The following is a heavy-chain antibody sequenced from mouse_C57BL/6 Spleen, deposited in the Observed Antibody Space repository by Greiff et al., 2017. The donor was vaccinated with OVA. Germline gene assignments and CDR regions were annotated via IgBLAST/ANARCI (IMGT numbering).Heavy chain of an antibody. V-gene: IGHV2-5*01. CDR3: AKNDYGSSLYYAMDY. D-gene: IGHD1-1*01. Sequence: QVQLQQSGPGLVQPSQSLSITCTVSGFSLTSYGVHWVRQSPGKGLEWLGVIWRGGSTDYNAAFMSRLSITKDNSKSQVFFKMNSLQADDTAIYYCAKNDYGSSLYYAMDYWGQGTSVTVSS. J-gene: IGHJ4*01. CDR2: IWRGGST. CDR1: GFSLTSYG.